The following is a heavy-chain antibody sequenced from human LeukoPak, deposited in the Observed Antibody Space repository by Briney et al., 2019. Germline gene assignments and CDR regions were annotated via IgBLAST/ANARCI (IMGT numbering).Heavy chain of an antibody. CDR2: IYYSGST. CDR1: GDSINNYY. CDR3: ARGSDWLDP. D-gene: IGHD6-6*01. Sequence: SETLSLICNVPGDSINNYYWSWVRQPPGKGLEWIGYIYYSGSTNYNPTLKSRVTISKDPSKKQVALKLTSVTAADTAVYYCARGSDWLDPWGQGTLVTVSS. V-gene: IGHV4-59*01. J-gene: IGHJ5*02.